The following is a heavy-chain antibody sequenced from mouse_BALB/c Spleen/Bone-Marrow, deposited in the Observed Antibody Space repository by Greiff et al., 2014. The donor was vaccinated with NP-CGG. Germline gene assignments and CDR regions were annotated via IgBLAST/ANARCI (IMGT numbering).Heavy chain of an antibody. D-gene: IGHD1-1*01. CDR3: TRGGSSPYYFDY. V-gene: IGHV1-69*02. CDR1: GYTFTSYW. CDR2: IYPSDSYT. J-gene: IGHJ2*01. Sequence: VQLQESGAELVRPGASVKLSCKASGYTFTSYWINWVKQRPGQGLEWIGNIYPSDSYTNYNQKFKDKATLTVDESSTTAYMQLSSPTSGDSAVYYCTRGGSSPYYFDYWGQGSTLTVSS.